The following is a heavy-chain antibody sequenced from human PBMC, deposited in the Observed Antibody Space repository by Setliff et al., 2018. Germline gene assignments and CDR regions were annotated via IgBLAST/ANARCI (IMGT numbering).Heavy chain of an antibody. CDR3: ARAISVAGFPYYFDY. J-gene: IGHJ4*02. V-gene: IGHV4-34*01. CDR2: ISHTGST. D-gene: IGHD6-19*01. CDR1: GMSFSEHY. Sequence: SETLSLTCVVDGMSFSEHYWAWIRQSPGKGLEWIGEISHTGSTNYNPSLKSRVTISINTSKKQFSLMMNSVTAADTGVYFCARAISVAGFPYYFDYWGQGTLVTVSS.